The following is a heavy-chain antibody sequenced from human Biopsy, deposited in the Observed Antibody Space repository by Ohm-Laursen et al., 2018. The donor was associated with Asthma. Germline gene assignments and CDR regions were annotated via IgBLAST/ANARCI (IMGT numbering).Heavy chain of an antibody. CDR2: IYYSGTT. Sequence: SDTLSLTCSLSSGSGGYMRSGNYYWGWIRQPPGKGLEWIGSIYYSGTTYYNPSLESRVTLSADTSKNQFSLKLTSVTAAETAVYYCVRGSSSWHHGPFHYYYGLDVWGQGTTATVSS. D-gene: IGHD6-13*01. V-gene: IGHV4-39*01. CDR3: VRGSSSWHHGPFHYYYGLDV. CDR1: SGSGGYMRSGNYY. J-gene: IGHJ6*02.